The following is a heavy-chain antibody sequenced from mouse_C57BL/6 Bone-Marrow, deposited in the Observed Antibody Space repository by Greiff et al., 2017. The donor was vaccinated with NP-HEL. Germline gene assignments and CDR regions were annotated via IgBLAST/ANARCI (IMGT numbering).Heavy chain of an antibody. V-gene: IGHV5-17*01. CDR1: LFSFLAYF. D-gene: IGHD1-1*01. CDR2: ISSGSSTI. CDR3: ARQMGLLREWFAY. Sequence: VQLVESGGGLVKPGGSLPLSCSSSLFSFLAYFLPFFLPSPPSGLSWVAYISSGSSTIYYADTVKGRFTISRDNAKNTLFLQMTSLRSEDTAMYYCARQMGLLREWFAYRGQGTLVTVAA. J-gene: IGHJ3*01.